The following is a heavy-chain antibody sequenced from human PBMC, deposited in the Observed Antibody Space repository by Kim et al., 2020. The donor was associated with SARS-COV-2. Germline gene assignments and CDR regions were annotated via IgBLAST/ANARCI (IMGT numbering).Heavy chain of an antibody. Sequence: GGSLRLSCAASGFTFSSFGMHWVRQTPGKGLEWLALIGHDGHAKYYADSVKGRCTISRDNSGYTLFLQMNSLRAGDTGVYYCASESLGTAQHYFDYWGQGIVVTVSS. J-gene: IGHJ4*02. CDR1: GFTFSSFG. D-gene: IGHD3-3*02. V-gene: IGHV3-33*01. CDR3: ASESLGTAQHYFDY. CDR2: IGHDGHAK.